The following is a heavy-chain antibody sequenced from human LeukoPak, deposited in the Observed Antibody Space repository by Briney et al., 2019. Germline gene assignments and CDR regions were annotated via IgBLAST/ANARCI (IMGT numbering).Heavy chain of an antibody. J-gene: IGHJ4*02. CDR3: ARTGTQERYDSGSYFDY. D-gene: IGHD3-10*01. Sequence: GASVKVSCKASGYTFTGYYMHWVRQAPGQGLEWMGWINPNSGGTNYAQKFQGRVTMTRDTSISTAYMELSRLRSDDTAVYYCARTGTQERYDSGSYFDYWGQGTLVTVSS. CDR1: GYTFTGYY. CDR2: INPNSGGT. V-gene: IGHV1-2*02.